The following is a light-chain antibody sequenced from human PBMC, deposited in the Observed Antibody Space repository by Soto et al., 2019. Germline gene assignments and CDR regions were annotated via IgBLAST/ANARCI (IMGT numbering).Light chain of an antibody. CDR2: EVT. CDR3: SSNRDSSTLFV. V-gene: IGLV2-14*01. CDR1: SSDVGAYNY. J-gene: IGLJ1*01. Sequence: QSVLTQPASVSGSPGQSITICCTGTSSDVGAYNYVSWYQHHPGKVPKLLIYEVTNRPSGVSDRFSGSKSGNPASLTISGLQAEDEADYYCSSNRDSSTLFVFATGTKVTVL.